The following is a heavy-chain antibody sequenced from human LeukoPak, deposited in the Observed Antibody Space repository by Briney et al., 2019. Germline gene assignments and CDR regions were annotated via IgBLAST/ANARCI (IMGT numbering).Heavy chain of an antibody. CDR3: AREGYCSGGSCPDAFDI. J-gene: IGHJ3*02. CDR2: ITYSGSTI. D-gene: IGHD2-15*01. Sequence: GGSLRLSCAASGFTFSSYSMNWVRQAPGKGLEWVSYITYSGSTIYYADSVKGRFTISRDNSKNTLYLQMNSLRTEDTAVYYCAREGYCSGGSCPDAFDIWGQGTMVTVSS. CDR1: GFTFSSYS. V-gene: IGHV3-48*01.